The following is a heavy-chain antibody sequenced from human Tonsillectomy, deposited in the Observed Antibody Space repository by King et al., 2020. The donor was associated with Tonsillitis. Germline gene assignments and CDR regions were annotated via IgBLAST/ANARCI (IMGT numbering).Heavy chain of an antibody. CDR1: GFTFSSYA. V-gene: IGHV3-23*04. D-gene: IGHD1-1*01. Sequence: VQLVESGGGLVQPGGSLRLSCVASGFTFSSYALHWVRQAPGKGLEWVSVTXGDGGXTHYADSVKGRFTISRDXSKSTLYLQMNSLRAEDTALYYCAKEGPTRRTDFDYWGQGTLVTVSS. CDR2: TXGDGGXT. CDR3: AKEGPTRRTDFDY. J-gene: IGHJ4*02.